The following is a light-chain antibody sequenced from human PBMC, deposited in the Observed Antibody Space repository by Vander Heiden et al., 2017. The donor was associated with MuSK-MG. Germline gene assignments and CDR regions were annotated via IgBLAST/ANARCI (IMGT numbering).Light chain of an antibody. CDR1: QTISTW. V-gene: IGKV1-5*03. Sequence: DIQMTQSPSTLSASVGDRVTITCRASQTISTWLAWYQQKPGKAPNLLIYKASSLQSGVPSRFSGSASGTEFTLTISSLQPDDFATYFCQQYASNPFTFGHGTKVDVE. CDR2: KAS. J-gene: IGKJ3*01. CDR3: QQYASNPFT.